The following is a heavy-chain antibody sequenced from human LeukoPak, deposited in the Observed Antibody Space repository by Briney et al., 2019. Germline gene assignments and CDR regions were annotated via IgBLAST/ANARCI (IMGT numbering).Heavy chain of an antibody. CDR2: IYHSGST. J-gene: IGHJ3*02. CDR1: GGSISSGGYY. Sequence: KASETLSLTCTVSGGSISSGGYYWSWIRQPPGKGLEWVGYIYHSGSTYYNPSLKSRVTISVDRSKNQFSLKLSSVTAADTAVYYCARYPYHVVPAAKNYALHAFDIWGQGTMVTVSS. D-gene: IGHD2-2*01. V-gene: IGHV4-30-2*01. CDR3: ARYPYHVVPAAKNYALHAFDI.